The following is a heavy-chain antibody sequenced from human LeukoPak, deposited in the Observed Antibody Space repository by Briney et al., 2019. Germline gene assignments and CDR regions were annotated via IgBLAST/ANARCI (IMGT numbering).Heavy chain of an antibody. Sequence: GESLKISCKGSGYSFTNYWIGWVRQMPGKGLEWMGMIYPGDSDTRYSPSFQGQVTISADKSIRTAYLQWSSLKASDTAMYYCARSQSGYCSNGVCYSDYWGQGTLVTVSS. J-gene: IGHJ4*02. CDR2: IYPGDSDT. V-gene: IGHV5-51*01. CDR3: ARSQSGYCSNGVCYSDY. CDR1: GYSFTNYW. D-gene: IGHD2-8*01.